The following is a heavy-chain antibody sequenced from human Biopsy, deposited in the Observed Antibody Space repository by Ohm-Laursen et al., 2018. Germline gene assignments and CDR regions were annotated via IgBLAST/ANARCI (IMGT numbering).Heavy chain of an antibody. V-gene: IGHV1-18*01. D-gene: IGHD6-25*01. CDR2: ISGYNGNT. CDR1: GYIFTSYG. CDR3: ARIAAAGWDDY. Sequence: ASVKVSCKASGYIFTSYGMSWVRQAPGQGFEWMGRISGYNGNTNYAQKFQGRITMTIDAATSTGYMDLRSLKSDDTAVYYCARIAAAGWDDYWGQGTLVTVSS. J-gene: IGHJ4*02.